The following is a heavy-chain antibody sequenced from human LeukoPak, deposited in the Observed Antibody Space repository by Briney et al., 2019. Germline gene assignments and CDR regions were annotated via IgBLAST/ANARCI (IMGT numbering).Heavy chain of an antibody. J-gene: IGHJ4*02. V-gene: IGHV5-51*01. CDR3: ARRGSGIAVAGTLDY. CDR1: GSSFTSYW. CDR2: IYPGDSDT. Sequence: GESLKISCKGSGSSFTSYWIGWVRQLPGKGLEWMGIIYPGDSDTRYSPSFQGQVTISADKSISTAYLQWSSLKASDTAMYYCARRGSGIAVAGTLDYWGQGTLVTVSS. D-gene: IGHD6-19*01.